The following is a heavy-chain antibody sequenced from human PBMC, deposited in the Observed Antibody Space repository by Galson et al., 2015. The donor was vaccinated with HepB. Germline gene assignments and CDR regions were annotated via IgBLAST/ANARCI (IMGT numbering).Heavy chain of an antibody. V-gene: IGHV1-46*03. CDR2: INPSGGST. CDR1: GYTFTSYY. J-gene: IGHJ4*02. CDR3: ATAPTSYSSGWYLLDY. Sequence: SVKVSCKASGYTFTSYYMHWVRQAPGQGLEWMGIINPSGGSTSYAQKFQGRVTMTRDTSTSTVYMELSSLRSEDTAVYYCATAPTSYSSGWYLLDYWGQGTLVTVSS. D-gene: IGHD6-19*01.